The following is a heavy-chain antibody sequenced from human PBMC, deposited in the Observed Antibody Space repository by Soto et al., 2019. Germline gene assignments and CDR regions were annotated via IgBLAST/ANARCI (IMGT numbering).Heavy chain of an antibody. D-gene: IGHD6-13*01. CDR3: ARARATIAAAAIFDC. Sequence: PSETLSLTCTVSGGSISSGPYSWGWIRQPPGKGLEWIGTFYYTGSTHYNPSLESRVTISVDTSKNQFSLKVRSVTAADTAMYYCARARATIAAAAIFDCWGQGTLVTVSS. CDR1: GGSISSGPYS. J-gene: IGHJ4*02. V-gene: IGHV4-39*01. CDR2: FYYTGST.